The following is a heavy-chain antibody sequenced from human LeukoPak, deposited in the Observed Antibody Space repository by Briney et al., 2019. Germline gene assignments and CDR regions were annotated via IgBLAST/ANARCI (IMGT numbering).Heavy chain of an antibody. Sequence: SVKVSCKASGGTFSSYAISWLRQAPGQGLEWMGRIIPNFGTANYAQEFQGRVTITMDKSTSTANMELSSLISDDTAVYYCARDPRPSSIVGAGVNGFDPWGQGTLVTVSS. CDR1: GGTFSSYA. CDR3: ARDPRPSSIVGAGVNGFDP. D-gene: IGHD1-26*01. CDR2: IIPNFGTA. V-gene: IGHV1-69*05. J-gene: IGHJ5*02.